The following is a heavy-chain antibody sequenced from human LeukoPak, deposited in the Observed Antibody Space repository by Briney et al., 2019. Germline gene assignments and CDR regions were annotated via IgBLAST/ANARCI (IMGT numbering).Heavy chain of an antibody. D-gene: IGHD3-22*01. J-gene: IGHJ1*01. V-gene: IGHV4-39*01. CDR1: GDSVSRSDSY. CDR2: IYYSGRT. Sequence: SETLSLTCSVSGDSVSRSDSYWDWIRQPPGKGLEWIGTIYYSGRTYYSPSLKSRVTVSVDPSNNQFSLTLRPVTAADTAVYYCARRRYYDGSGYLEWGQGTLVTVSS. CDR3: ARRRYYDGSGYLE.